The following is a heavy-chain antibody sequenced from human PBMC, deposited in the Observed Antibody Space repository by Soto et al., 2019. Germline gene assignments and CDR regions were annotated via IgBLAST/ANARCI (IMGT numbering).Heavy chain of an antibody. V-gene: IGHV4-59*01. CDR3: ARSIVVVPAAVYYFDY. J-gene: IGHJ4*02. CDR2: IYYSGST. Sequence: PSETLSLTCTVSGGSISSYYWSWIRQPPGKGLEWVGYIYYSGSTNYNPSLKSRVSISVDTSKNQFSLKLSPVTAADTAVYYCARSIVVVPAAVYYFDYWGQGTLVTVSS. CDR1: GGSISSYY. D-gene: IGHD2-2*01.